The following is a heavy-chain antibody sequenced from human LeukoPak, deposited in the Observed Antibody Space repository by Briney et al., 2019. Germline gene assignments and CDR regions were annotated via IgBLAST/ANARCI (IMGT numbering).Heavy chain of an antibody. J-gene: IGHJ3*02. CDR3: ARALAGGLAAGTPLLGALDI. CDR2: ISYDGSNK. Sequence: GRSLRLSCAASGFTFSSYAMHWVRQAPGKGLEWVAVISYDGSNKYYADSVKGRFTISRDNSKNTLYLQMNSLRAEDTAVYYCARALAGGLAAGTPLLGALDIWGQGTMVTVSS. D-gene: IGHD6-13*01. V-gene: IGHV3-30-3*01. CDR1: GFTFSSYA.